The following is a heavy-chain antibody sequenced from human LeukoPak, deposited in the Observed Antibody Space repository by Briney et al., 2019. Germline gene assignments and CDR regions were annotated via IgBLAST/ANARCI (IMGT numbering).Heavy chain of an antibody. CDR3: AREVYDFWSGYYANWFDP. D-gene: IGHD3-3*01. CDR1: GGSISSGGYY. CDR2: IYHSGST. V-gene: IGHV4-30-2*01. J-gene: IGHJ5*02. Sequence: SETLSLTCTVSGGSISSGGYYWSWIRQPPGKGLEWIGYIYHSGSTYYNPSLKSRVTISVDRSKNQFSLKLSSVTAADTAVYYCAREVYDFWSGYYANWFDPWGQGTLVTVSS.